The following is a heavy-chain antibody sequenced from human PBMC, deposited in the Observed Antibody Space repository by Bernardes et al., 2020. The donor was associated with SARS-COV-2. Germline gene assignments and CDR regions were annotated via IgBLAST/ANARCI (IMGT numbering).Heavy chain of an antibody. CDR2: TNPNSGNR. D-gene: IGHD2-15*01. Sequence: ASVKVSCKASGYTFTSYDIHWVRQAPGQGLEWMGWTNPNSGNRAYAQKFQGRVSMTWNTSISTAYMELRSLGSEDTAVYFCARVGIYCSGAACYPFAYLGQGTLVTVSS. J-gene: IGHJ4*02. CDR3: ARVGIYCSGAACYPFAY. CDR1: GYTFTSYD. V-gene: IGHV1-8*01.